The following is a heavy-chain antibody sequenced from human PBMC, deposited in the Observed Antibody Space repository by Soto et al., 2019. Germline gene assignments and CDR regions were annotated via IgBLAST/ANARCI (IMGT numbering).Heavy chain of an antibody. CDR2: IYYSGST. V-gene: IGHV4-59*01. CDR1: GGSISSYY. D-gene: IGHD6-13*01. CDR3: ARRIAAAGRSGWFDP. J-gene: IGHJ5*02. Sequence: QVQLQESGPGLVKPSETLSLTCTVSGGSISSYYWSWIRQPPGKGLEWIGYIYYSGSTNYSPSHKSRVAISVDTSKNQFSLKLSSVTAADTAVYYCARRIAAAGRSGWFDPWGQGTLVTVSS.